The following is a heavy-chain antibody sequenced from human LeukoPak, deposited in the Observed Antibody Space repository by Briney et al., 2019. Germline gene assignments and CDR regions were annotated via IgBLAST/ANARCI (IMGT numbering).Heavy chain of an antibody. Sequence: GGSLRLSCAASGFTFSSYAMGWVRQAPGKGLEWVSAISGSGGSTYYADSVKGRFTISRDNSKNTLYLQMNSLRAEDTAVYYCAKDLRGIAARPGWFDPWGQGTLVTVSS. V-gene: IGHV3-23*01. CDR3: AKDLRGIAARPGWFDP. J-gene: IGHJ5*02. CDR2: ISGSGGST. CDR1: GFTFSSYA. D-gene: IGHD6-6*01.